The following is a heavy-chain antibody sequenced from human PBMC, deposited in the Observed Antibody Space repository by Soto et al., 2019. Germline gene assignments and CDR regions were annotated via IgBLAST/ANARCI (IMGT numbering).Heavy chain of an antibody. D-gene: IGHD6-19*01. J-gene: IGHJ3*02. Sequence: PGGSLRLSCAASGFTFSSYGMHWVRRAPGKGLEWVAVIWYDGSNKYYADSVKGRFTISRDNSKNTLYLQMNSLRAEDTAVYYCARGGQWLVPAAFDIWGQGTMVTVSS. V-gene: IGHV3-33*01. CDR1: GFTFSSYG. CDR2: IWYDGSNK. CDR3: ARGGQWLVPAAFDI.